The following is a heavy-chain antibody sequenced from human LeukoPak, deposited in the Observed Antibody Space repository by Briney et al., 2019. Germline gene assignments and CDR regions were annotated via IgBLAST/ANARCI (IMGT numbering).Heavy chain of an antibody. V-gene: IGHV7-4-1*02. D-gene: IGHD6-19*01. Sequence: ASVKVSCKASGYTFTSYAMNWVRQAPGQGLEWMGWINTNTGNPTYAQGFTGRFVFSLDTSVSTAYLQISSLKAEDTAVYYCARESGIAVAGTGDWFDPWGQGTLVTVSS. CDR3: ARESGIAVAGTGDWFDP. CDR2: INTNTGNP. CDR1: GYTFTSYA. J-gene: IGHJ5*02.